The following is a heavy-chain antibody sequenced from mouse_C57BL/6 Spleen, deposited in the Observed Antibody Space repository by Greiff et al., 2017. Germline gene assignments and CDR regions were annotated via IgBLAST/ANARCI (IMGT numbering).Heavy chain of an antibody. Sequence: VQLQQPGAELVKPGASVKLSCKASGYTFTSYWMHRVKQRPGQGLEWIGMIHPNSGSTNYNEKFKSKATLTVDKSSSTAYMQLSSLTSEDSAVYYCAIYYYGSSSYYAMDYWGQGTSVTVSS. CDR3: AIYYYGSSSYYAMDY. J-gene: IGHJ4*01. CDR2: IHPNSGST. V-gene: IGHV1-64*01. CDR1: GYTFTSYW. D-gene: IGHD1-1*01.